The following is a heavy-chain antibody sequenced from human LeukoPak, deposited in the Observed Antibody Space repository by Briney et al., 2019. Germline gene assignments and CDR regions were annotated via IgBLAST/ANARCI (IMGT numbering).Heavy chain of an antibody. CDR2: LSGSAGSS. V-gene: IGHV3-23*01. CDR1: DFTFSDYA. Sequence: GGSLRLFCVASDFTFSDYAMSWVRQSPDMSLEGFSTLSGSAGSSYYANSVRGRFTISRDNSKNTLFLQMNDLRVEDTAVYFCAKDPHVGTSGYYQYFFEYWGQGTRVTVSS. D-gene: IGHD6-25*01. J-gene: IGHJ4*02. CDR3: AKDPHVGTSGYYQYFFEY.